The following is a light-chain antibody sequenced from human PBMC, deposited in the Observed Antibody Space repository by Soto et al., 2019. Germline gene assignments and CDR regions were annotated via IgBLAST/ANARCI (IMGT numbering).Light chain of an antibody. CDR3: HQHSHFPTCT. V-gene: IGKV3-15*01. J-gene: IGKJ1*01. CDR2: AQS. Sequence: IGLTQWAASLSVSPGEGATLSCKASQRVXSNLGWHQRKPGQAARTLMSAQSTRATAIPARFIGSGSGKEFTLTISSLHSEYFEVYYCHQHSHFPTCTFGQGTKVDIK. CDR1: QRVXSN.